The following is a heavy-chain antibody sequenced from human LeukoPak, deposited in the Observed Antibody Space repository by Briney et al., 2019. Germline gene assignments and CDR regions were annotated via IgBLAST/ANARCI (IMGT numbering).Heavy chain of an antibody. V-gene: IGHV3-74*01. Sequence: PGGSLRLSCAASGFTFSNYWMHWVRQAPGKGLVWVSRITSDGTSTSYADSVMGRFTISRDNAKNTLYLQMNSLRVDDTAVYYCTKPLDYWGQGTRVTVSS. CDR1: GFTFSNYW. J-gene: IGHJ4*02. CDR3: TKPLDY. CDR2: ITSDGTST.